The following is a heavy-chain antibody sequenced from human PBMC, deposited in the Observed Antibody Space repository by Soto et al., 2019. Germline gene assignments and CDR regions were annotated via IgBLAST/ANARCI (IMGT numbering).Heavy chain of an antibody. CDR1: GFTFRNYD. CDR3: ARTDRDFYCLDV. Sequence: EVQLVESGGGLVQPGGSLRLSCEASGFTFRNYDMHWVRQGTGKGLEWVSGISAAGDQDYADSVEGRFTISRENAQNSFCLQMNSLRVGDTAVYYCARTDRDFYCLDVWGQGTTVIVSS. V-gene: IGHV3-13*05. J-gene: IGHJ6*02. CDR2: ISAAGDQ.